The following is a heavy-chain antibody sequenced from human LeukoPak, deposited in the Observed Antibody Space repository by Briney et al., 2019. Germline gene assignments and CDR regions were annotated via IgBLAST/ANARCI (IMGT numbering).Heavy chain of an antibody. J-gene: IGHJ4*02. Sequence: GSLRLSCAASGFTFSSYAMSWVRQAPGKGLEYVSAISSNGGSTYYANSVKGRFTISRDNSKNTLYLQMGSLRAEDMAVYYCARKGRNYDILTGYLYYFDYWGQGTLVTVSS. V-gene: IGHV3-64*01. D-gene: IGHD3-9*01. CDR2: ISSNGGST. CDR1: GFTFSSYA. CDR3: ARKGRNYDILTGYLYYFDY.